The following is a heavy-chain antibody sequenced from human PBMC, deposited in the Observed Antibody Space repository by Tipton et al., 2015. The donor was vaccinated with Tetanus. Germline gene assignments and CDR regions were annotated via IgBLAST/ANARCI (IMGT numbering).Heavy chain of an antibody. CDR1: GGSISSYY. D-gene: IGHD3-9*01. J-gene: IGHJ4*02. CDR2: IYYSGST. CDR3: ARLGYDILTGYHYDY. Sequence: TLFLTCTVSGGSISSYYWSWIRQPPGKGLEWIGYIYYSGSTNYNPSLKSRVTISVDTSKNQFSLKLSSVTAADTAVYYCARLGYDILTGYHYDYWGQGTLVTVSS. V-gene: IGHV4-59*08.